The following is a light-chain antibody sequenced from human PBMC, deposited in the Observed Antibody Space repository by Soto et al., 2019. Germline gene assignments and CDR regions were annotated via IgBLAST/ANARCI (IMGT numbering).Light chain of an antibody. Sequence: EIVLTQSPGTLSLSPGETATLSCRASQSFRSNYLAWYQQRPGQAPRLLIYGVSSRASGIPDRFSGSVSGTDFTLTISRLEPEDSAVYYCQQYDRIPGFTFGGGTKVEI. V-gene: IGKV3-20*01. CDR1: QSFRSNY. CDR2: GVS. J-gene: IGKJ4*01. CDR3: QQYDRIPGFT.